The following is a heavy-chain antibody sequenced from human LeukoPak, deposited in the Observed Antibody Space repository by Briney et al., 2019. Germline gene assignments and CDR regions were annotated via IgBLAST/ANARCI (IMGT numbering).Heavy chain of an antibody. CDR1: GDSISSDY. V-gene: IGHV4-59*01. CDR3: ARGRLRFLEWLPVNWFDP. J-gene: IGHJ5*02. D-gene: IGHD3-3*01. CDR2: ISYSGST. Sequence: SETLSLTCSASGDSISSDYWSWIRQPPGKGLEWIGYISYSGSTKSNPALKSRVTISGDWSKNQFSLKLSSVTAADTAVYYCARGRLRFLEWLPVNWFDPWGQGTLVTVSS.